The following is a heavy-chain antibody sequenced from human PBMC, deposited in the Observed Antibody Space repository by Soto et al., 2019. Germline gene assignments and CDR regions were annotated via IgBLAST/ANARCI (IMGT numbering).Heavy chain of an antibody. V-gene: IGHV4-59*01. CDR2: IYYSGST. J-gene: IGHJ6*03. CDR1: GGSISSYY. CDR3: ARGKKELGYYYYYMDV. D-gene: IGHD1-26*01. Sequence: SETPSLTWTVSGGSISSYYWSWIRQPPGKGLEWIGYIYYSGSTNYNPSLESRVTISVDTSKNQFSLKLSSVTAADTAVYYCARGKKELGYYYYYMDVWGKGTTVTVSS.